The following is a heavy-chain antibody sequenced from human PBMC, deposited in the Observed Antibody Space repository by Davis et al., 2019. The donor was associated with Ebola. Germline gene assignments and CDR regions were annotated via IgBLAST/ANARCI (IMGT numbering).Heavy chain of an antibody. V-gene: IGHV3-30-3*01. Sequence: GGSLRLSCAASGFTFSSYAMHWVRQAPGKGLEWVAVISYDGSNKYYADSVKGRFTISGDNSKNTVYLQMNSLRAEDTAVYYCARELSVGATPFYYYYYGMDVWGQGTTVTVSS. D-gene: IGHD1-26*01. J-gene: IGHJ6*02. CDR1: GFTFSSYA. CDR3: ARELSVGATPFYYYYYGMDV. CDR2: ISYDGSNK.